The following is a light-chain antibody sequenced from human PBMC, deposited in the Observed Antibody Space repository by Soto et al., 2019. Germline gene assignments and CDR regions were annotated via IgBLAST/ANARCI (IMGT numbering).Light chain of an antibody. V-gene: IGLV1-47*01. CDR3: AAWDDSLSAHWV. J-gene: IGLJ3*02. CDR1: NSDVGTNT. CDR2: RNN. Sequence: QSVLPQPPSASGTPGQRVIISCSGSNSDVGTNTVNWYQQLPGAAPKLLIYRNNQRPSGVPDRFSGSKSGTSASLAISGLRSEDEADYYCAAWDDSLSAHWVFGGGTKLTVL.